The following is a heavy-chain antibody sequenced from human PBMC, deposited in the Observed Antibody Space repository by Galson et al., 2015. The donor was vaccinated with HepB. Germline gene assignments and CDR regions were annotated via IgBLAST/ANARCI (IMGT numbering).Heavy chain of an antibody. CDR2: ISYDGSNK. D-gene: IGHD2-2*01. J-gene: IGHJ3*02. CDR1: GFTFSSYG. V-gene: IGHV3-30*18. CDR3: AKDLVPLGTTDAFDI. Sequence: SLRLSCAASGFTFSSYGMHWVRQAPGKGLEWVAVISYDGSNKYYADSVKGRFTISRDNSKNTLYLQMNSLRAEDTAVYYCAKDLVPLGTTDAFDIWGQGTMVTVSS.